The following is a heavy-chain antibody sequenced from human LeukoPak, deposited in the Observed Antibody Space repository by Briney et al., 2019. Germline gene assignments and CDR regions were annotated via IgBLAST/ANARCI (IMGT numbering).Heavy chain of an antibody. CDR1: GGSISSGGHS. V-gene: IGHV4-30-2*01. CDR2: IYHSGSGST. J-gene: IGHJ6*02. D-gene: IGHD3-3*01. CDR3: ARINDFWSGPTLDV. Sequence: SQTLSLTCTVSGGSISSGGHSRRWIRQPPGKGLEWIGYIYHSGSGSTYYNPPLKSRVTISIDKSKNQFSQKLNSVTAADTAVYYCARINDFWSGPTLDVWGQGTTVTVSS.